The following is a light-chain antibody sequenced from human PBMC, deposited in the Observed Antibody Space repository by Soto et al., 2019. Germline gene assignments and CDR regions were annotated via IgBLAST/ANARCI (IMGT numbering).Light chain of an antibody. J-gene: IGKJ4*01. V-gene: IGKV1-5*03. CDR1: QSINNW. Sequence: DIQMTQSPSTLSASVGDTVTVTCRASQSINNWLAWYQQKPGKAPKLLIYKTSDLESGVPSRFSGSGSGTEFSLTISSLQPDDFATYYCQQYKSFSLTFGGGTKVDIK. CDR2: KTS. CDR3: QQYKSFSLT.